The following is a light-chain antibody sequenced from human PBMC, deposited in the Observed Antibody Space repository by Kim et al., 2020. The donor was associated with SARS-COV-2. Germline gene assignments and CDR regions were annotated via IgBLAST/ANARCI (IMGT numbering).Light chain of an antibody. V-gene: IGKV3-20*01. J-gene: IGKJ2*01. CDR1: QSISSSY. CDR2: AAS. Sequence: PGERAPLSCRASQSISSSYLAWYQQNPGQAPRLLIYAASSRATGIPDRFSGSGSGTDFTLTISRLEPEDFAVYHCQQYDGSPPMFTFGQGTKLEI. CDR3: QQYDGSPPMFT.